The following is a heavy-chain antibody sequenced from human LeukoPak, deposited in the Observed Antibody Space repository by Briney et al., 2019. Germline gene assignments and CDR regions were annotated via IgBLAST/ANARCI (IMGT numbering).Heavy chain of an antibody. D-gene: IGHD3-10*01. V-gene: IGHV1-69*06. CDR2: IIPIFGTA. CDR3: ATGGFGELLGAY. Sequence: ASVKVSCKASGGTFSSYAISWVRQAPGQGLEWMGGIIPIFGTANYAQKFQGRVTITADKSTSTAYMELSSLRSEDTAVYYCATGGFGELLGAYWGQGTLVTVSS. CDR1: GGTFSSYA. J-gene: IGHJ4*02.